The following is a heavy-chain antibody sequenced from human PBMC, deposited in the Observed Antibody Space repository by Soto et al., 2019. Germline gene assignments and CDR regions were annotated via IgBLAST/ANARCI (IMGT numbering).Heavy chain of an antibody. V-gene: IGHV3-11*01. CDR3: ARDLVAVSGGVYSSAAGGYFFAF. J-gene: IGHJ4*02. Sequence: VQLVESGGGLVKPGGSLRLSCAASGFTFSDYYMSWIRQAPGKGLEWGSYISNSGRTLYYADSIKVRLTISRDNAKSSLFMTMNSLISGDTDVYYCARDLVAVSGGVYSSAAGGYFFAFWGQGTLVTVSS. CDR1: GFTFSDYY. D-gene: IGHD6-25*01. CDR2: ISNSGRTL.